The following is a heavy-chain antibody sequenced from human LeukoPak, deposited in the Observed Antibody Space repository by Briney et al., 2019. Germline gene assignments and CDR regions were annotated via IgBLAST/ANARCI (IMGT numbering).Heavy chain of an antibody. CDR3: ARCGVVGAMKGFDY. V-gene: IGHV4-59*01. CDR2: IYYSGST. J-gene: IGHJ4*02. D-gene: IGHD2-15*01. CDR1: GGSISSYY. Sequence: SETLSLTCTVSGGSISSYYWSWIRQPPGKGLEWSGYIYYSGSTNYNPSLKSRITISVDTSKNHFSLKLSSVTAADTAVYYCARCGVVGAMKGFDYWGQGTLVTVSS.